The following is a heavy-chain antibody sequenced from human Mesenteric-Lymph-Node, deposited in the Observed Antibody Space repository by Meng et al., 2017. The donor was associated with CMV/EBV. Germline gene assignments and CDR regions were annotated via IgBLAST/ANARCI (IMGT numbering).Heavy chain of an antibody. CDR1: GFTFRTSE. V-gene: IGHV3-7*01. Sequence: GESLKISCAASGFTFRTSEMNWVRQAPGKGLEWVANIKQDGSEKYYVDSVKGRFTISRDNAKNSLYLQMNSLRAEDTAVYYCASSLLMTTVTRDAFDIWGQGTMVTVSS. CDR3: ASSLLMTTVTRDAFDI. J-gene: IGHJ3*02. CDR2: IKQDGSEK. D-gene: IGHD4-17*01.